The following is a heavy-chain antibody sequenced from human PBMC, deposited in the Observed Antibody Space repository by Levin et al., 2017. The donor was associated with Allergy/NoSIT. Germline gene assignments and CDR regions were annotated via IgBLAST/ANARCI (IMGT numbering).Heavy chain of an antibody. CDR3: VATRPGSVFDY. Sequence: GESLKISCVVSGFTFSDHLMDWVRQTPGKGLEWVGRSRNKANSYTTEYAASVRGRFTVSRDDSKNSLYLQMSSLKTEETAVYYCVATRPGSVFDYWGQGTLVTVSS. J-gene: IGHJ4*02. V-gene: IGHV3-72*01. CDR2: SRNKANSYTT. D-gene: IGHD2-15*01. CDR1: GFTFSDHL.